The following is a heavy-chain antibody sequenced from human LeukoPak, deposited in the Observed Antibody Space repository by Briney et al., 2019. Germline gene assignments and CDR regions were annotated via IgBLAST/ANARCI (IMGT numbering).Heavy chain of an antibody. CDR3: ARDAEYYYDSSGYYYYYGMDV. D-gene: IGHD3-22*01. CDR1: GYIFTSYG. CDR2: ISAYNGNT. Sequence: ASVKVSCKASGYIFTSYGISWVRQAPGQGLEWMGWISAYNGNTNYAQKLQGRVTMTTDTSTSTAYMELRSLRSDDTAVYYCARDAEYYYDSSGYYYYYGMDVWGQGTTVTVSS. J-gene: IGHJ6*02. V-gene: IGHV1-18*01.